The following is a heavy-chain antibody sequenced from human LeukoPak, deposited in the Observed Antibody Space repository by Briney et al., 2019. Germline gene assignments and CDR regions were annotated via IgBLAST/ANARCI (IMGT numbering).Heavy chain of an antibody. J-gene: IGHJ4*02. V-gene: IGHV4-39*01. CDR3: QSRYLEWLLEY. D-gene: IGHD3-3*01. Sequence: SETLSLTCTVSGGSINSNNYYWGWIRQPPGKGLEWIGSIYSSGGAYYNPSLKSRVTISVDTSKSQFSLRLSSVTAADTAVYYCQSRYLEWLLEYWGQGTLVTVSS. CDR2: IYSSGGA. CDR1: GGSINSNNYY.